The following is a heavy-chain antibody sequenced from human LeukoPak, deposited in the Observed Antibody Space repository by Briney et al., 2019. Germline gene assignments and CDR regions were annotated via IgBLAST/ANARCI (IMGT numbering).Heavy chain of an antibody. D-gene: IGHD2-2*01. V-gene: IGHV3-21*01. CDR3: ARDEVYCSSTSCSYYGMDV. CDR1: GFTFSSYS. Sequence: GGSLRLSCAASGFTFSSYSMNWVRQAPGKGLEWVSSISSSSSYIYYADSVKGRFTISRDNAKNLLYLQMNSLRAEDTAVYYCARDEVYCSSTSCSYYGMDVWGQGTTVTVSS. J-gene: IGHJ6*02. CDR2: ISSSSSYI.